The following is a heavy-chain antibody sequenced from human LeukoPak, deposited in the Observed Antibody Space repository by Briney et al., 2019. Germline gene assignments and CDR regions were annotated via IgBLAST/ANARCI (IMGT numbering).Heavy chain of an antibody. J-gene: IGHJ3*02. CDR1: GASISSYY. D-gene: IGHD3-22*01. CDR2: IYYSGST. V-gene: IGHV4-59*01. CDR3: ARDPSGYRAFDI. Sequence: SETLSLTCSVSGASISSYYWSWIRQPPGKGQEWIGYIYYSGSTNYNPSLKSRVTISIDTSKSQFSLMLSSVTAADTAVYYCARDPSGYRAFDIWGQGTMVTVSS.